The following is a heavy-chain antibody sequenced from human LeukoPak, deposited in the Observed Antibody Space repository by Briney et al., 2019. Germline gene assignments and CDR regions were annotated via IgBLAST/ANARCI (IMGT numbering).Heavy chain of an antibody. D-gene: IGHD6-13*01. Sequence: SETLSLTCAVSGGSISSGGYSWTWIRQPPGKGLEWIGYIYHSGPTYYNPSLKSRVTISVDTSKNQFSLKLNSVTAADTAVYYCATVTWVSSSWNAFDIWGQGTMVTVSS. CDR1: GGSISSGGYS. V-gene: IGHV4-30-2*01. CDR2: IYHSGPT. CDR3: ATVTWVSSSWNAFDI. J-gene: IGHJ3*02.